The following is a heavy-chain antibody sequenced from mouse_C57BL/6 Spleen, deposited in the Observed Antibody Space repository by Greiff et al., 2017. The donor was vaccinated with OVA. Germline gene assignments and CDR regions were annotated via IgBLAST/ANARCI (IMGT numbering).Heavy chain of an antibody. CDR3: ARGGSGYRFAY. CDR1: GYTFTDYN. J-gene: IGHJ3*01. D-gene: IGHD3-2*02. V-gene: IGHV1-18*01. Sequence: VQLKQSGPELVKPGASVKIPCKASGYTFTDYNMDWVKQSHGKSLEWIGDINPNNGGTIYNQKFKGKATLTVDKSSSTAYMELRSLTSEDTAVYYCARGGSGYRFAYWGQGTLVTVSA. CDR2: INPNNGGT.